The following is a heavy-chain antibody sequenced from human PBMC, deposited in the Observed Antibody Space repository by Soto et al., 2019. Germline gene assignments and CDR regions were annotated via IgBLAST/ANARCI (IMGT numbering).Heavy chain of an antibody. J-gene: IGHJ5*02. Sequence: EVQLVESGGGLVQPGGSLRLSCAASGFTFSSNWMSWFRQAPGKGLEWVANIKQDGSEKYYVDSVRGRFTISRDNAKNSLYLQMNSLRAEDTAVYYCAREGRVGATPWGQGTLVTVSS. CDR3: AREGRVGATP. V-gene: IGHV3-7*03. CDR1: GFTFSSNW. CDR2: IKQDGSEK. D-gene: IGHD1-26*01.